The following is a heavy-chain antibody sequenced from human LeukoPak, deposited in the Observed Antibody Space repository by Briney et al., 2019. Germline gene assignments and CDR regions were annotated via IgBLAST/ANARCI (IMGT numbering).Heavy chain of an antibody. CDR1: RNSFTNNW. CDR3: AKRRNDVSDTNAWDPGY. Sequence: GESLKISCKGSRNSFTNNWIAWVRQMPGKGLEWIGIINPDNSDTQYSPPFQGQVTISVDKSITTAYLQWRSLKASDTAKYYCAKRRNDVSDTNAWDPGYWGQGTLVTVSS. J-gene: IGHJ4*02. CDR2: INPDNSDT. V-gene: IGHV5-51*01. D-gene: IGHD3-16*01.